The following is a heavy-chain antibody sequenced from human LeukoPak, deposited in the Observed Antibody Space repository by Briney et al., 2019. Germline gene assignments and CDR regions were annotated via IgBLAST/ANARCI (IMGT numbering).Heavy chain of an antibody. J-gene: IGHJ4*02. Sequence: GGSLRLSCVASGITFSNYAVSWVRQAPEKGLDWVSVISGSAHKIRYADSVKGRFTISRDNSENIVYLQMNSLRAEDTAVYYCARVSGSEDYYYFDYWGQGTLVTVSS. D-gene: IGHD1-26*01. CDR2: ISGSAHKI. V-gene: IGHV3-23*01. CDR1: GITFSNYA. CDR3: ARVSGSEDYYYFDY.